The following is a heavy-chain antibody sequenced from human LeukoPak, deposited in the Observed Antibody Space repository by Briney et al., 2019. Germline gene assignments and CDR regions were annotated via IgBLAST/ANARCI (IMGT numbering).Heavy chain of an antibody. CDR1: GFTFSSYG. Sequence: GGSLRLPCAASGFTFSSYGMNWVRQAPGKGLEWVSSISSSSSYVYYADSVKGRFTISRDNAKNSLYLQMNSLRAEDTAVYYCARGWSYGSGSYGYWGQGTLVTVSS. D-gene: IGHD3-10*01. CDR3: ARGWSYGSGSYGY. CDR2: ISSSSSYV. V-gene: IGHV3-21*01. J-gene: IGHJ4*02.